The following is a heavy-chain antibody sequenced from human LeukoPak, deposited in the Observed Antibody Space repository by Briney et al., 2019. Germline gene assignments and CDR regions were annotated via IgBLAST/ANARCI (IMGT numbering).Heavy chain of an antibody. Sequence: GGSLRLSCAASGFTFSSSAMSWVRQAPGKGLEWVSAISGSGGSTFYADSVKGRFTISRDNSKNTLYLQMNSLRAEDTAVYYCAKFRGYSYGPIGYWGQGTLVTVSS. D-gene: IGHD5-18*01. J-gene: IGHJ4*02. V-gene: IGHV3-23*01. CDR2: ISGSGGST. CDR1: GFTFSSSA. CDR3: AKFRGYSYGPIGY.